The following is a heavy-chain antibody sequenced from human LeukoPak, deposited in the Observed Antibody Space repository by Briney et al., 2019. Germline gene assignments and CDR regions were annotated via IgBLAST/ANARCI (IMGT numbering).Heavy chain of an antibody. Sequence: GGSLRLSCAASGFTVSSNYMSWVRQAPGKGLEWVSVIFSGGSTYYADSVKGRFTISRDNSKNTLYLQMNSLRAEDTAVYYCAGYGSGSYYDYWGQGTLVTVSS. J-gene: IGHJ4*02. D-gene: IGHD3-10*01. V-gene: IGHV3-66*01. CDR2: IFSGGST. CDR3: AGYGSGSYYDY. CDR1: GFTVSSNY.